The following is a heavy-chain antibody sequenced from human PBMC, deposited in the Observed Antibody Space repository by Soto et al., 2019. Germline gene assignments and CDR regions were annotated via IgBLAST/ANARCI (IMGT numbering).Heavy chain of an antibody. CDR2: IYPDNSDT. D-gene: IGHD3-22*01. CDR1: GYTFISSW. J-gene: IGHJ4*02. CDR3: VRPDSTGYYAY. V-gene: IGHV5-51*01. Sequence: GESLKISCKGSGYTFISSWIGWVRQMPGKGLEWMGIIYPDNSDTRYSPSFQGQVIMSVDKSIRTAYLQWRSLKASDTAMYYCVRPDSTGYYAYWGQGTLVTVSS.